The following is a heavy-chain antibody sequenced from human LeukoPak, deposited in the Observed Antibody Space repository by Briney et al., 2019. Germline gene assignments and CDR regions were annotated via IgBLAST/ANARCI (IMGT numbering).Heavy chain of an antibody. V-gene: IGHV4-59*01. CDR3: ARGRPRFDY. J-gene: IGHJ4*02. CDR2: IYYSGST. CDR1: GGSISSYY. Sequence: SETPSLTCTVSGGSISSYYWSWIRQPPGKGLEWIGYIYYSGSTNYNPSLKSRVTISVDTSKNQFSLKLSSVTAADTAVYYCARGRPRFDYWGQGTLVTVSS.